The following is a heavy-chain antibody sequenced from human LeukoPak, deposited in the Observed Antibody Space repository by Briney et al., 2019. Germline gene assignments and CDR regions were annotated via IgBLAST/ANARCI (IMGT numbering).Heavy chain of an antibody. CDR3: VRQNSDYYYYYLDV. CDR1: GGSVSSSSSY. D-gene: IGHD1-7*01. Sequence: PSETLSLTCTVSGGSVSSSSSYWAWIRQPPGRGLEWIGSVYYSGTTYYNTSLEIRVTISEDTSRNRFSLMLSSVTAADTAVYYCVRQNSDYYYYYLDVWGEGTTVIVS. CDR2: VYYSGTT. J-gene: IGHJ6*03. V-gene: IGHV4-39*01.